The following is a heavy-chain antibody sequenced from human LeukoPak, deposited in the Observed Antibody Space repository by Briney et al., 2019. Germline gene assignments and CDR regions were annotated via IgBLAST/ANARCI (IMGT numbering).Heavy chain of an antibody. D-gene: IGHD3-22*01. CDR3: ARTYYYDSSGSSLDY. CDR2: ISAYNGNT. CDR1: GYTFTSYG. Sequence: ASVKVSCKASGYTFTSYGISWVRQAPGQGLEWMGWISAYNGNTNYAQKLQGRVTMTTDTSTSTAYMELRSLRSDDTAVYYCARTYYYDSSGSSLDYWGQGTLVTVSS. V-gene: IGHV1-18*01. J-gene: IGHJ4*02.